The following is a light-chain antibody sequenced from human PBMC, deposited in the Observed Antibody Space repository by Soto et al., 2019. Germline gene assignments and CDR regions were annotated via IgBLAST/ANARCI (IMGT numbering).Light chain of an antibody. J-gene: IGLJ1*01. CDR3: SSYTPSSTPVV. CDR1: SSDVGGYNF. CDR2: DVT. V-gene: IGLV2-14*03. Sequence: QSALTQPASVSGSPGQSITISCTGTSSDVGGYNFVSWYQHHPGKGPKLIIFDVTNRPSGVSNRFSGSKSGNTASLTISGLQAEDEADYYCSSYTPSSTPVVFGTGTKLTVL.